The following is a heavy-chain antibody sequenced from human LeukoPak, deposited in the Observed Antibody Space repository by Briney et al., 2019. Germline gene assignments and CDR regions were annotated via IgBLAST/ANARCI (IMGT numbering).Heavy chain of an antibody. CDR1: GFTFSNAW. J-gene: IGHJ4*02. V-gene: IGHV3-15*01. Sequence: GGSLRLSCAASGFTFSNAWMSWVRQAPGKGLEWVGRIKSKTDGGTTDYAAPVKGRFTISRDDSKNTLYLQMNSLKTEDTAVYYCTLPPVVPAARRDYWGQGTLVTVSS. CDR3: TLPPVVPAARRDY. D-gene: IGHD2-2*01. CDR2: IKSKTDGGTT.